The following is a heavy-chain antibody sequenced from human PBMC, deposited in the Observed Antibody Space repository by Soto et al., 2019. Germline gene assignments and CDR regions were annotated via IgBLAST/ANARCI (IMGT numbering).Heavy chain of an antibody. CDR3: ARDKDRQQLGGNYYYILDV. CDR2: IMPIFRTP. CDR1: GGTFSSSA. J-gene: IGHJ6*02. D-gene: IGHD3-3*02. Sequence: QVQLVQSGSEVKKPGSSVKLSCKASGGTFSSSAISWVRQAPRHGLEWMGGIMPIFRTPDYAQKFQGRVTITADESTTTAYMELSSLRSEDTAVYFCARDKDRQQLGGNYYYILDVWGQGTTVTVSS. V-gene: IGHV1-69*12.